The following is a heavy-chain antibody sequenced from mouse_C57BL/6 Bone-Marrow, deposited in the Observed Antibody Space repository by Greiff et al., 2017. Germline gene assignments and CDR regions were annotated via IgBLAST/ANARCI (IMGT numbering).Heavy chain of an antibody. CDR3: ARGGGNFYFDY. D-gene: IGHD2-1*01. Sequence: QVQLQQSGAELVRPGTSVKVSCKASGYAFTNYLIEWVKQRPGQGLEWIGVINPGSGGTNYNEKFKGKATLTGDKSSRTAYMQLSSLTSEDSAVYFCARGGGNFYFDYWGQGTTLTVSS. CDR1: GYAFTNYL. J-gene: IGHJ2*01. CDR2: INPGSGGT. V-gene: IGHV1-54*01.